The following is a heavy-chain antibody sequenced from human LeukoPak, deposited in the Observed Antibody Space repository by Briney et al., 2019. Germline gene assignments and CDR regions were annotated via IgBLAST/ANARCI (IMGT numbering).Heavy chain of an antibody. CDR3: ASGMSVGATVHGDAFDI. Sequence: GSLRLSCAASGFIFSSYSMNWVRQAPGKGLEWVSYIRSSGSTIYYADSVKGRFTISRDNAKNSLYLQMNSLRAEDTAVYYCASGMSVGATVHGDAFDIWGQGTMVTVSS. J-gene: IGHJ3*02. CDR2: IRSSGSTI. D-gene: IGHD1-26*01. CDR1: GFIFSSYS. V-gene: IGHV3-48*01.